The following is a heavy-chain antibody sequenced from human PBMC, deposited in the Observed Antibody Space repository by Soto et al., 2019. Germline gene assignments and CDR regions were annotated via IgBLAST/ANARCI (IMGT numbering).Heavy chain of an antibody. CDR3: AKDIEGYCSGGSCYNAFDI. CDR2: ISWNSGSI. D-gene: IGHD2-15*01. CDR1: GFTFDDYA. Sequence: EVQLVESGGGLVQPGRSLRLSCAASGFTFDDYAMHWVRQAPGKGLEWVSGISWNSGSIGYADSVKGRFTISRDNAKNSLYLQMNSLRAEDTALYYCAKDIEGYCSGGSCYNAFDIWGQGTMVTDSS. V-gene: IGHV3-9*01. J-gene: IGHJ3*02.